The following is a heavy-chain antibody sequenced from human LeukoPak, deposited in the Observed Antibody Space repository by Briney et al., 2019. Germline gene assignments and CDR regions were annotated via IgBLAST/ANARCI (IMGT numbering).Heavy chain of an antibody. CDR3: ARGYYSASSGYYRGYYYFDY. D-gene: IGHD3-22*01. J-gene: IGHJ4*02. CDR1: GFTFSSYS. Sequence: GGSLRLSCAASGFTFSSYSMNWVRQAPGKGLEWVSYISSSSSTIHYADSVKGRFTISRDNAKNSLYLQMNSLRAEDTALYYCARGYYSASSGYYRGYYYFDYWGQGTLVTVSS. V-gene: IGHV3-48*04. CDR2: ISSSSSTI.